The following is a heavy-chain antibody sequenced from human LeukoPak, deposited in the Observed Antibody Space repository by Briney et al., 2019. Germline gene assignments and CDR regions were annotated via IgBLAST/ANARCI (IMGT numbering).Heavy chain of an antibody. CDR2: ISYDGSNK. Sequence: GGSLRLSCAASGFTFSSYGIHWVRQAPGKGLEWVAIISYDGSNKYYADSVKGRFTIPRDNSKNTLYLQMNSLRAENTAVYYCAKDFGGYTYIFDYWGQGTLVTVSS. V-gene: IGHV3-30*18. CDR1: GFTFSSYG. CDR3: AKDFGGYTYIFDY. J-gene: IGHJ4*02. D-gene: IGHD5-18*01.